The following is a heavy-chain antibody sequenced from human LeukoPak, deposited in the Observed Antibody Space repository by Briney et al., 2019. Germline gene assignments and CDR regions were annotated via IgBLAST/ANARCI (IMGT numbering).Heavy chain of an antibody. CDR2: ISSSDSTI. Sequence: GGSLRLSCAASGFTFSSYSMNWVRHAPGKGLEWVSYISSSDSTIYLADPVKGRFTISRDNAKNSLYLQMNSLRAEDTAVYYCARAKRETNNWYEDYYYYYMDVWGKGTTVTVSS. CDR1: GFTFSSYS. J-gene: IGHJ6*03. CDR3: ARAKRETNNWYEDYYYYYMDV. V-gene: IGHV3-48*04. D-gene: IGHD1-1*01.